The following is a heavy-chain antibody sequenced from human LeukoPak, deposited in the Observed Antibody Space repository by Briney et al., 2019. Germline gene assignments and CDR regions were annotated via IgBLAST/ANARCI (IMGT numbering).Heavy chain of an antibody. Sequence: GGSLRLSCAASGFTFSSYALSWVRQAPGKGLEWVSGITDSGTGTYYADSVKGRFTISRDNSKNTLYLQMNSLRAEDTAVYYCASRTNYQYYYYGMDVWGQGTTVTVSS. CDR2: ITDSGTGT. J-gene: IGHJ6*02. V-gene: IGHV3-23*01. CDR3: ASRTNYQYYYYGMDV. CDR1: GFTFSSYA. D-gene: IGHD4/OR15-4a*01.